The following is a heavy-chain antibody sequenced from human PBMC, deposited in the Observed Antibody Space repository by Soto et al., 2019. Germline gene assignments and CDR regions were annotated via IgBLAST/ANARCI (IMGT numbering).Heavy chain of an antibody. J-gene: IGHJ3*01. CDR2: VSGSAGTT. CDR1: GFTFSIYV. Sequence: EVQLLESGGGLVQPGGSLRLSCEASGFTFSIYVMTWVRQAPGKGLEWVSAVSGSAGTTYYADSVKGRFSISRDNSKNTLYLQMNSLTADDTAVYYCARAQGTARNAFDVWGHGTMVTVSS. CDR3: ARAQGTARNAFDV. D-gene: IGHD6-6*01. V-gene: IGHV3-23*01.